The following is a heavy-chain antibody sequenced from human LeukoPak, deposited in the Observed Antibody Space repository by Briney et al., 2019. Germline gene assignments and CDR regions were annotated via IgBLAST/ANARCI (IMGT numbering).Heavy chain of an antibody. D-gene: IGHD3-16*02. J-gene: IGHJ3*02. V-gene: IGHV1-69*04. CDR3: ARDGVWGSHRWEEVFDI. CDR1: GGTFSSYA. CDR2: IIPILGIA. Sequence: SVKVSCKASGGTFSSYAISWVRQAPGQGLEWMGRIIPILGIANYAQKFQGRVTITADKSTSTAYMELSSLRSEDTAVYYCARDGVWGSHRWEEVFDIWGQGTIVTVSS.